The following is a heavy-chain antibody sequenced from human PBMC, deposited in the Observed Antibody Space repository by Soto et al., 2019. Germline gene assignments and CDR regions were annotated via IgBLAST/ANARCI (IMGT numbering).Heavy chain of an antibody. J-gene: IGHJ3*02. Sequence: GGSLRLSCAASGFTFSSYAMSWVRQAPGKGLEWVSAISGSGGSTYYADSVKGRFTISRDNSKNTLYLQMNSLRAEDTAVYYCAKEAFSRYSGYGTAGAFDIWGQGTMVTVSS. CDR1: GFTFSSYA. CDR2: ISGSGGST. D-gene: IGHD5-12*01. V-gene: IGHV3-23*01. CDR3: AKEAFSRYSGYGTAGAFDI.